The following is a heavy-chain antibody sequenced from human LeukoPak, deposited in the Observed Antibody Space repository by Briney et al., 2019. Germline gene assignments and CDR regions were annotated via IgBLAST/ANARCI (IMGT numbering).Heavy chain of an antibody. CDR1: GGSISSGGYS. J-gene: IGHJ4*02. CDR3: GRAGLRYGRFDQ. D-gene: IGHD3-9*01. Sequence: PSETLSLTCAVSGGSISSGGYSWSWIRQPPGKGLEWIGYIYHSGSTYYNPSLKSRVTISVDRSKNQFSLKLSSVTAADTAVYYWGRAGLRYGRFDQWGPGTLVTVSS. CDR2: IYHSGST. V-gene: IGHV4-30-2*01.